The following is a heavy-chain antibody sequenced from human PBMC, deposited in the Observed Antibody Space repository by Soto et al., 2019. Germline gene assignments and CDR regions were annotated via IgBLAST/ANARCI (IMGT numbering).Heavy chain of an antibody. CDR1: GFTFSNFA. V-gene: IGHV3-23*01. Sequence: EVQVLESGGGSVQPGGSLRLSCAASGFTFSNFAMSWVRHAPGKGLEWVSEISGSTGTTYYADSVKGRFIISRDNSKNTLHLQMNSLRAEDTAVYYGAKDTSSSPYYMDVWGKGTTVTVSS. CDR2: ISGSTGTT. J-gene: IGHJ6*03. CDR3: AKDTSSSPYYMDV. D-gene: IGHD2-2*01.